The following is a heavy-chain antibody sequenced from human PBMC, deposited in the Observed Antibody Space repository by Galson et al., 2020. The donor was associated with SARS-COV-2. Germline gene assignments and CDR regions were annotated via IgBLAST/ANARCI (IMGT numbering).Heavy chain of an antibody. D-gene: IGHD6-13*01. CDR3: ARDRPYSSSWYGYFDL. CDR1: GYTFTGYY. Sequence: ASVKVSCKASGYTFTGYYMHWVRQAPGQGLEWMGRINPNSGGTNYAQKFQGRVTMTRDTSISTAYMELSRLRSDDTAVYYCARDRPYSSSWYGYFDLWGRGTLVTVSS. V-gene: IGHV1-2*06. CDR2: INPNSGGT. J-gene: IGHJ2*01.